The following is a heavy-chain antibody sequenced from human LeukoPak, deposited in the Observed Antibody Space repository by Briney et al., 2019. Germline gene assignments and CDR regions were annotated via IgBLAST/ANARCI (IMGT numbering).Heavy chain of an antibody. CDR2: ITAYNGNR. CDR1: GYTFSNYG. D-gene: IGHD1-1*01. J-gene: IGHJ4*01. Sequence: GASVKVSCKPSGYTFSNYGISWVRQAPGQGLEWMGWITAYNGNRLYAQRFQGRITLTTDTSTSTSYMELRSLEYDDTAIYYCARDNDKVVDHWGQGTLATVSS. CDR3: ARDNDKVVDH. V-gene: IGHV1-18*01.